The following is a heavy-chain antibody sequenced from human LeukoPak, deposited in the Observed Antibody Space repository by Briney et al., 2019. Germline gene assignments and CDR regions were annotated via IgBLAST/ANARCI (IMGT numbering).Heavy chain of an antibody. CDR2: IYYSGST. V-gene: IGHV4-59*01. CDR3: ARVEVTSSWYSIDY. Sequence: SETLSLTCTVSGGSISSYYWSWIRQPPGKGLEWIGYIYYSGSTNYNPSLKSRVIISVDTSKNQFSLKLTSVTAADTAVYYCARVEVTSSWYSIDYWGQRILVTVSS. CDR1: GGSISSYY. D-gene: IGHD6-13*01. J-gene: IGHJ4*02.